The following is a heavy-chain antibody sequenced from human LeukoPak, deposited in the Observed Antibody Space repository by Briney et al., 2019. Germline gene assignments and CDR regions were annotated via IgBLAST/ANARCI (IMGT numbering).Heavy chain of an antibody. Sequence: GASVKVSCKASGYTFTSYYMHWVRQATGQGLEWMGWMNPNSGNTGYAQKFQGRVTMTRNTSISTAYMELSSLRSEDTAVYYCARHGASGRYYYYGMDVWGQGTTVTVSS. CDR1: GYTFTSYY. CDR3: ARHGASGRYYYYGMDV. CDR2: MNPNSGNT. V-gene: IGHV1-8*02. J-gene: IGHJ6*02. D-gene: IGHD1-26*01.